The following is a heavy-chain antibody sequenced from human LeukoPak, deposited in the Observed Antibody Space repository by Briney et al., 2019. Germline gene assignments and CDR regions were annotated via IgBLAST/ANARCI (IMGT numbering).Heavy chain of an antibody. CDR3: ARWASTSCYDY. CDR2: IYSGGST. J-gene: IGHJ4*02. V-gene: IGHV3-66*02. D-gene: IGHD2-2*01. CDR1: GFTVSSNY. Sequence: PGGSLRLSCAASGFTVSSNYMSWVRQAPGKRLEWVSVIYSGGSTYYADSVKGRFTISRDNSKNTLYLQMNSLRAEDTAVYYCARWASTSCYDYWGRGTLVTVSS.